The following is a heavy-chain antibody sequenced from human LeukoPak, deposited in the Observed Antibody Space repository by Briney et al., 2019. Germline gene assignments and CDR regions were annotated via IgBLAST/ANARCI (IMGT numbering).Heavy chain of an antibody. CDR3: ARGAKDFWSGTHDY. V-gene: IGHV4-59*01. CDR1: GGSISSYY. CDR2: IYYSGST. Sequence: SSETLSLTCTVSGGSISSYYWSWIRQPPGKGLEWIGYIYYSGSTNYNPSLKSRVTISVDTSKNQFSLKLSSVTAADTAVYYCARGAKDFWSGTHDYWGQGTLVTVSS. J-gene: IGHJ4*02. D-gene: IGHD3-3*01.